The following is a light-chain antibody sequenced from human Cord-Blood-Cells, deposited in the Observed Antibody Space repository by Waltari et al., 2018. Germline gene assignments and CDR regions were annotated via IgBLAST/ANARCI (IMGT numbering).Light chain of an antibody. CDR1: SGHSSYA. CDR3: QTWGTGIQV. Sequence: SASLGASVKLTCTLSSGHSSYAIAWHQQQPEKGPRYLMKLNSDGSHSKGDGLPDRFSGSSSGAERYLTISSLQSEDEADYYCQTWGTGIQVFGGGTKLTVL. J-gene: IGLJ3*02. V-gene: IGLV4-69*01. CDR2: LNSDGSH.